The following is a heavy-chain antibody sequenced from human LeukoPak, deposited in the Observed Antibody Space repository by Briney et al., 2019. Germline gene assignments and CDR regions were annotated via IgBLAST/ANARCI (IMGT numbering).Heavy chain of an antibody. D-gene: IGHD3-22*01. J-gene: IGHJ3*02. Sequence: GGSLRLSCAASGFSFSNYAMNWVRQAPGKGLEWVAVISYDGSNKYYADSVKGRFTISRDNSKNTLYLQMNSLRAEDTAVYYCAKAPENYDIGDAFDIWGQGTMVTVSS. CDR1: GFSFSNYA. V-gene: IGHV3-30*18. CDR2: ISYDGSNK. CDR3: AKAPENYDIGDAFDI.